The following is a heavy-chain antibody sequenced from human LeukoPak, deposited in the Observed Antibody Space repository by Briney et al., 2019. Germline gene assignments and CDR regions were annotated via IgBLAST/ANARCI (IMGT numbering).Heavy chain of an antibody. D-gene: IGHD3-22*01. CDR3: ARSYSSESSGWHRPVDC. V-gene: IGHV3-53*01. Sequence: PGGSLRLSCAASGFTVSYNYINWVRQAPGKGLEWASVIYYSGTTYYADSVKGRFTISKDNSKNTVYLEMNSLRAEDTAVYYCARSYSSESSGWHRPVDCWGQGTLVTVSS. J-gene: IGHJ4*02. CDR1: GFTVSYNY. CDR2: IYYSGTT.